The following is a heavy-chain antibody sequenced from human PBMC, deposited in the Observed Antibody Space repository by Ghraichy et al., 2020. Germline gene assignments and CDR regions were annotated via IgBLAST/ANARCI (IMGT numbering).Heavy chain of an antibody. D-gene: IGHD6-19*01. J-gene: IGHJ3*02. CDR1: GGSISSSNW. CDR2: IYHSGST. V-gene: IGHV4-4*02. Sequence: SETLSLTCAVSGGSISSSNWWSWVRQPPGKGLEWIGEIYHSGSTNYNPSLKSRVTISVDKSKNQFSLKLSSVTAADTAVYYCARVYSSGWYRDAFDIWGQGTMVTVSS. CDR3: ARVYSSGWYRDAFDI.